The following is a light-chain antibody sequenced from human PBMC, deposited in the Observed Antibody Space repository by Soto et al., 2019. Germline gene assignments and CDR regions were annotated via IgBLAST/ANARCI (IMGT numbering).Light chain of an antibody. CDR2: WAS. CDR1: QSVLYSSNNKNY. Sequence: DIVMTQSPDSLAVSLGERATINCVSRQSVLYSSNNKNYLAWYQQKPGQPPKLLIYWASTRESGVPDRFSGSGSGTDFTLTISSLQAEDVAVYYCQQYFSIPHTFGQGTKLEIK. CDR3: QQYFSIPHT. V-gene: IGKV4-1*01. J-gene: IGKJ2*01.